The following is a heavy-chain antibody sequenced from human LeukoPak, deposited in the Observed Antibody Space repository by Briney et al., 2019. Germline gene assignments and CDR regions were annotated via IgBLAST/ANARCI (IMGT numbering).Heavy chain of an antibody. Sequence: RSLRLSCAASGFTFSYYGMHWVRQAPGKGLEWVAVIWYDGSNKYYADSVKGRFTISRDNSKNTLYLQVNSLRAEDTAVYYCARDLGYSPDYWGQGTLVTVST. CDR2: IWYDGSNK. D-gene: IGHD5-12*01. CDR3: ARDLGYSPDY. CDR1: GFTFSYYG. V-gene: IGHV3-33*08. J-gene: IGHJ4*02.